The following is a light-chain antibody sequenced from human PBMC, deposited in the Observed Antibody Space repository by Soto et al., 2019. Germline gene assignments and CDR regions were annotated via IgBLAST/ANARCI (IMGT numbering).Light chain of an antibody. CDR3: QQYTNWPYT. CDR1: QSVGSN. CDR2: GAS. V-gene: IGKV3-15*01. Sequence: EIVMPQSPATLYASQGEITSLSCRASQSVGSNLAWYQQTAGQAPRLLIHGASIRATGIPARFSGSGSGTEFTLTISSLQSEEFAVYSCQQYTNWPYTFGQGTKREIK. J-gene: IGKJ2*01.